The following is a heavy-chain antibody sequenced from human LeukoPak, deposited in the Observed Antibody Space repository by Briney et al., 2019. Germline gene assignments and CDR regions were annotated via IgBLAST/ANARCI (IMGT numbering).Heavy chain of an antibody. V-gene: IGHV3-7*01. J-gene: IGHJ4*01. CDR3: ARKESIRDLERFPYYFDF. CDR1: GFTFSSYG. CDR2: IKQDGSEQ. D-gene: IGHD3-3*01. Sequence: GGSLRLSCGASGFTFSSYGMSWVRQAPGKGLEWVANIKQDGSEQYYVDSVKGRFTISRDNAKNSVYLQMNSLRDEDTAVYYCARKESIRDLERFPYYFDFWGHGILVSVSS.